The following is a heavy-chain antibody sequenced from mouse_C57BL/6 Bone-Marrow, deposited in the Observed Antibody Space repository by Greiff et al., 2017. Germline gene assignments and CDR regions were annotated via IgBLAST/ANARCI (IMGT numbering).Heavy chain of an antibody. CDR2: ISSGGSYT. CDR1: GFTFSSYG. V-gene: IGHV5-6*01. J-gene: IGHJ4*01. D-gene: IGHD1-1*01. CDR3: ARHLLPVVALAMDY. Sequence: EVQVVESGGDLVKPGGSLKLSCAASGFTFSSYGMSWVRQTPDKRLEWVATISSGGSYTYYPDSVKGRFTISRDNAKNTLYLQMSSLKSEDTAMYYGARHLLPVVALAMDYWGQGTSVTVSS.